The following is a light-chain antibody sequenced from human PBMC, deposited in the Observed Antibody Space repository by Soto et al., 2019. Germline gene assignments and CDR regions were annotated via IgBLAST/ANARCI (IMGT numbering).Light chain of an antibody. V-gene: IGLV2-14*01. CDR3: SAYKSSSSPYV. Sequence: QSALTQPASVSGSPGQSITISCTGTSSDVGGYNYVSWYQQHPGKAPKLMIYEVSNRPSGVSNRFSGSKSGNTASLTISRLQAEAEAEYSCSAYKSSSSPYVFGAGTKLTVL. CDR2: EVS. J-gene: IGLJ1*01. CDR1: SSDVGGYNY.